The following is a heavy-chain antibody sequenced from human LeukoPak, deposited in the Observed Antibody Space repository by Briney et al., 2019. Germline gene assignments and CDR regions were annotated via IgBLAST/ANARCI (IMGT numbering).Heavy chain of an antibody. D-gene: IGHD4-17*01. Sequence: ETLSPTCAVYGGSFSGYYWSWIRQPPGKALERLGAINHSGSTNYNPSLKSRVTISVDTSKNQFSLKLSSVTAADTAVYYCARGSVPLAYGDYGLFDYWGQGTLVTVSS. CDR2: INHSGST. CDR1: GGSFSGYY. V-gene: IGHV4-34*01. J-gene: IGHJ4*02. CDR3: ARGSVPLAYGDYGLFDY.